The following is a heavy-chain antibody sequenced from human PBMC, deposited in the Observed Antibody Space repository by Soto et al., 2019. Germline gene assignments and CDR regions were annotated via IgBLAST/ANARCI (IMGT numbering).Heavy chain of an antibody. CDR1: GGSISNYY. Sequence: QVQLQESGPGLVKPSETLSLTCTVSGGSISNYYCSWIRQPPGKGLEWIAYIYYSGSTNYNPSLKSRVTLSVDTSKTQFSPTLSSVTAADTAVYYCARYCSGGSCYLGPWGQGTLVTVSS. J-gene: IGHJ5*02. CDR3: ARYCSGGSCYLGP. V-gene: IGHV4-59*08. CDR2: IYYSGST. D-gene: IGHD2-15*01.